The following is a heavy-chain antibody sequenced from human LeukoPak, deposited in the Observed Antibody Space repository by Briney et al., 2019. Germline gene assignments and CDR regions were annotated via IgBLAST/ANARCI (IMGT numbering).Heavy chain of an antibody. Sequence: SVKVSYTASEGTFSTYAISWVRQAPGQGLEWMGRIIPILGIANYAQKFQGRVTITADKSTSTAYMELSSLRSEDTAVYYCARDSYDHGGNSAKKQSAQSTYWSQGTLVTVSS. CDR1: EGTFSTYA. D-gene: IGHD4-23*01. CDR2: IIPILGIA. V-gene: IGHV1-69*04. CDR3: ARDSYDHGGNSAKKQSAQSTY. J-gene: IGHJ4*02.